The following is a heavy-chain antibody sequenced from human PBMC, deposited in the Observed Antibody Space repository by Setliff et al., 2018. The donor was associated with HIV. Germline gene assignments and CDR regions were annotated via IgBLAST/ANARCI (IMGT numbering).Heavy chain of an antibody. CDR2: IDHRGRP. Sequence: SETLSLTCGIYGGSFSDYYWSWIRQPPGKGLEWIVEIDHRGRPKYNPSLKSRVTISVDTSKNQFSLRLSSVAAGDTAVYYCARSIAPVASGYYYFEYWGQGILVTVSS. CDR1: GGSFSDYY. V-gene: IGHV4-34*01. D-gene: IGHD3-3*01. CDR3: ARSIAPVASGYYYFEY. J-gene: IGHJ4*02.